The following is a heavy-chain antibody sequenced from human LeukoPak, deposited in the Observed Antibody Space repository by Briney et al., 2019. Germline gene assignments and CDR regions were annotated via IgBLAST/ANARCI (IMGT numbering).Heavy chain of an antibody. D-gene: IGHD3-10*01. Sequence: GGSLRLSCAASGFTFSNAWMSWVRQAPGKGLEWVGRIKSKTDGGTTDYAAPVKGRFTISRDDSKNTLYLQMNSLKTEDTAVYYCTTDPFTMHAYGTGSLGFDYWGQGTLVTVSS. CDR1: GFTFSNAW. CDR3: TTDPFTMHAYGTGSLGFDY. V-gene: IGHV3-15*01. J-gene: IGHJ4*02. CDR2: IKSKTDGGTT.